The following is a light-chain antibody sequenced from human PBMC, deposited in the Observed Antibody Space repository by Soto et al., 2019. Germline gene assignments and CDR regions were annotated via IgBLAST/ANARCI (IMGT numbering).Light chain of an antibody. Sequence: QSVLTQPPSVSAAPGQKVTISCSGSSSNIGNNYVSWYQQFPEAAPKLLIYDNDKRPSGIPVRFSGSKSGTSATLGITGLQTGDEADYYCATWDRSLSAGVFGGGTKVTVL. CDR2: DND. CDR1: SSNIGNNY. J-gene: IGLJ2*01. CDR3: ATWDRSLSAGV. V-gene: IGLV1-51*01.